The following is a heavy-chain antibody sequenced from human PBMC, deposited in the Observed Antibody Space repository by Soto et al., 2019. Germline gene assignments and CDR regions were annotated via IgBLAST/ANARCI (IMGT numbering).Heavy chain of an antibody. D-gene: IGHD3-16*01. CDR3: ASLGRHG. CDR1: GFSFSDSW. Sequence: LRLSCAASGFSFSDSWMDWVRQAPGKGPGWVANIKEDGSEKNYVDSVKGRFTISRDNAKNSLYLQMNSLRAEDTAVYYCASLGRHGWGQGTTVTVSS. J-gene: IGHJ6*02. V-gene: IGHV3-7*01. CDR2: IKEDGSEK.